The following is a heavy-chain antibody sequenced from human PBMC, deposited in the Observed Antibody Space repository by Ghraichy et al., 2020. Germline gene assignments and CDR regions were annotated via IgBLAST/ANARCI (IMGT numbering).Heavy chain of an antibody. V-gene: IGHV1-69*06. Sequence: SVKVSCKASGGTFSSYAISWVRQAPGQGLEWMGGIIPIFGTANYAQKFQGRVTITADKSTSTAYMELSSLRSEDTAVYYCARGPEYSSSWYGEFDPWGQGTLVTVSS. CDR3: ARGPEYSSSWYGEFDP. CDR2: IIPIFGTA. CDR1: GGTFSSYA. D-gene: IGHD6-13*01. J-gene: IGHJ5*02.